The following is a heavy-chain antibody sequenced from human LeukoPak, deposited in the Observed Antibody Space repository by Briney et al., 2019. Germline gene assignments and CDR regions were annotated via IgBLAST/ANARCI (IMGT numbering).Heavy chain of an antibody. D-gene: IGHD1-26*01. CDR2: INPNSGGT. Sequence: ASVKVSCKASGYTFTGYYMHWVRQAPGQGLEWMGWINPNSGGTDYAQKCQGRVTMTRDTSISTAYMELSRLRSDDTAVYYCARVARRLLTSGSYSYWGQGTLVTVSS. CDR3: ARVARRLLTSGSYSY. J-gene: IGHJ4*02. V-gene: IGHV1-2*02. CDR1: GYTFTGYY.